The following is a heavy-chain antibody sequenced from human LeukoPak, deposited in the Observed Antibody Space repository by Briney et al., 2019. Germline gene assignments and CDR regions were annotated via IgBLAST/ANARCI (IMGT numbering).Heavy chain of an antibody. D-gene: IGHD3-22*01. CDR2: IYTSGSP. V-gene: IGHV4-61*02. Sequence: PSETLSLTCTVSGGSISSGSYYWSWIRQPAGKGLEWIGRIYTSGSPHYNPSLKSRVTISVDTSKNQSSLKLSSVTAADTAVYFCARGPYSYDSSGAFDIWGQGTMVTVSS. J-gene: IGHJ3*02. CDR1: GGSISSGSYY. CDR3: ARGPYSYDSSGAFDI.